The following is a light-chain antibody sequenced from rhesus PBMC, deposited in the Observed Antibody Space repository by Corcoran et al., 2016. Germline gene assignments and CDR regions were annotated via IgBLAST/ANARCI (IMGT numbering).Light chain of an antibody. Sequence: DIQMTQSPSSLSASAGDTVTITCRASQGISTYLNWYQQKPGKAPKRLIYAASSLESGVTSRFSGSGSGTECTLTISSLQPEDFATYYCRQHNSNPCTFGPGTKLDIK. CDR1: QGISTY. V-gene: IGKV1-43*01. CDR3: RQHNSNPCT. CDR2: AAS. J-gene: IGKJ3*01.